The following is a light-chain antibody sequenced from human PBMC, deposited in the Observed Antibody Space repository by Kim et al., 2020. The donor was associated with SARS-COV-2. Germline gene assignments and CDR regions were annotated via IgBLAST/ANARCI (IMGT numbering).Light chain of an antibody. J-gene: IGLJ1*01. Sequence: GQSVTIFCTGTSSDVGGYDFVSWYQQVPGKVPKVIIYDVNQRPSGVPDRFSGSKSGSTATLTISGLQAEDEADYYCCSFAGTYTYVFGSGTEVTVL. V-gene: IGLV2-11*03. CDR1: SSDVGGYDF. CDR2: DVN. CDR3: CSFAGTYTYV.